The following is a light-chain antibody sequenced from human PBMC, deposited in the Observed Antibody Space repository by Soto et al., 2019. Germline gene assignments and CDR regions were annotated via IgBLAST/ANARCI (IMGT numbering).Light chain of an antibody. Sequence: DIQMTQSPSSLSASVGDRVTITCQASQDISNYLNWYQQKPGKAPKLLIYDASNLETGVPSRFSGSGSGTDFTFTISSLQPEDIATYYCQQPLGGGTKVDIK. CDR3: QQP. J-gene: IGKJ4*01. CDR1: QDISNY. V-gene: IGKV1-33*01. CDR2: DAS.